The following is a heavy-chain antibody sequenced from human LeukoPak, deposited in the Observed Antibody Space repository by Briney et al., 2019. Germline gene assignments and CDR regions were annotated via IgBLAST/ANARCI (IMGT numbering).Heavy chain of an antibody. D-gene: IGHD4-11*01. J-gene: IGHJ4*02. V-gene: IGHV4-39*01. CDR3: ARLIRDYSNYGSYKSGFDY. Sequence: PSETLSLTCTVSGGSISSSSYYWGWIRQPPGKGLEWIGSIYYSGSTYYNPSLKSRVTISVDTSKNQFSLKLSSVTAADTAVYYCARLIRDYSNYGSYKSGFDYWGQGTLVTVSS. CDR2: IYYSGST. CDR1: GGSISSSSYY.